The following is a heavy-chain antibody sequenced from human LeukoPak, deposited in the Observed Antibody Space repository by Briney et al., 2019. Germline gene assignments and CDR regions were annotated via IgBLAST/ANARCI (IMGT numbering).Heavy chain of an antibody. J-gene: IGHJ4*02. CDR3: ARLDSSGGNPVLDY. V-gene: IGHV4-39*01. D-gene: IGHD4-23*01. CDR1: GGSIGSSTSY. CDR2: VFHSGTT. Sequence: PSETLSLTCTVSGGSIGSSTSYWGWIRQPPGKGLEWIGSVFHSGTTYYNPSLKSRITISVDTSKNQFSLRLSSVTAADTAVYYCARLDSSGGNPVLDYWGQGTLVTVSS.